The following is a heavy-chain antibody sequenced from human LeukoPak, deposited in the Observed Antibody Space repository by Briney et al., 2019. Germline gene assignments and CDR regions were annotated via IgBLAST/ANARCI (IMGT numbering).Heavy chain of an antibody. CDR1: GFTFSSYP. Sequence: PGGSLRLSCAASGFTFSSYPMSWVRQAPGKGLEWVSVIYSGGSTYYADSVKGRFTISRDNSKNTLYLQMNSLRAEDTAVYYCARDSRYYDSSGYYYEDYWGQGTLVTVSS. V-gene: IGHV3-66*02. CDR2: IYSGGST. D-gene: IGHD3-22*01. J-gene: IGHJ4*02. CDR3: ARDSRYYDSSGYYYEDY.